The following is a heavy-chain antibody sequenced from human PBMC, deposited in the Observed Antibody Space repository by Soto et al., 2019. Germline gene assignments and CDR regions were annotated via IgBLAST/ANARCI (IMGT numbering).Heavy chain of an antibody. D-gene: IGHD3-3*01. CDR2: ISAYNGNT. J-gene: IGHJ4*02. Sequence: ASVKVSCKASGYTFTSYGISWVRQAPGQGLEWMGWISAYNGNTNYAQKLQGRVTTTTDTSTSTAYMELRSLRSDDTAVYYCARVPIFGVVIITGDDYWGQGTLVTVSS. CDR3: ARVPIFGVVIITGDDY. V-gene: IGHV1-18*01. CDR1: GYTFTSYG.